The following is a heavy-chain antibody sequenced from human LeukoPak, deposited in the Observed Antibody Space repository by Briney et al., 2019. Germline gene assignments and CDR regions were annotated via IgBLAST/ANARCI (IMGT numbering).Heavy chain of an antibody. J-gene: IGHJ4*02. D-gene: IGHD2-2*02. CDR1: GFTFSDYY. Sequence: GGSLRLSCAASGFTFSDYYVSWIRQAPGKGLEWVSYISSSGSTIYYADSVKGRFTISRDNAKNSLYLQMNSLRAEDTAVYYCASPPSRYCSSTSCYINYWGQGTLVTVSS. V-gene: IGHV3-11*01. CDR3: ASPPSRYCSSTSCYINY. CDR2: ISSSGSTI.